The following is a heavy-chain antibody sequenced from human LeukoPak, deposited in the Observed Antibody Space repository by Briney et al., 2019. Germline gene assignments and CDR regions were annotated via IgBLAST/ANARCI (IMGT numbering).Heavy chain of an antibody. CDR3: ARRGSGDYVRYFDL. V-gene: IGHV4-34*01. CDR1: GGSFSGYY. CDR2: INHSGST. Sequence: SETLSLTCAVYGGSFSGYYWSWIRQPPGKGLEWNGEINHSGSTNYNPSLKSRVTISVDTSKNQFSLKLSSVTAADTAVYYCARRGSGDYVRYFDLWGRGTLVTVSS. J-gene: IGHJ2*01. D-gene: IGHD4-17*01.